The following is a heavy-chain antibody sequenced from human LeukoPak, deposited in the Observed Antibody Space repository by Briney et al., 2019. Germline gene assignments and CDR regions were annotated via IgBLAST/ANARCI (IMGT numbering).Heavy chain of an antibody. CDR1: GFTFSSYG. J-gene: IGHJ3*02. CDR2: ISYDGSNK. Sequence: GGSLRLSCAASGFTFSSYGMHWVRQAPGKGLEWVAVISYDGSNKYYADSVKGRFTISRDNSKNTLCLQMNSLRAEDTAVYYCARDTNDILTGYPQGAFDIWGQGTMVTVSS. CDR3: ARDTNDILTGYPQGAFDI. V-gene: IGHV3-30*03. D-gene: IGHD3-9*01.